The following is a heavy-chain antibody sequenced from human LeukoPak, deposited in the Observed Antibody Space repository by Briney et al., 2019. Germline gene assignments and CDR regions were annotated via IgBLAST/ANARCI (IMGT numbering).Heavy chain of an antibody. J-gene: IGHJ1*01. CDR1: GFTFINYS. CDR2: LYSGGST. Sequence: PGGSLRLSCTASGFTFINYSMNWVRQAPGKGLEWVSVLYSGGSTNYADSVKGRFTISRDNSKNTLYLQMNSLRAEDTAVYYCARVRDYYDSRGYYFEYFDHWGQGTLVTVSS. V-gene: IGHV3-53*01. CDR3: ARVRDYYDSRGYYFEYFDH. D-gene: IGHD3-22*01.